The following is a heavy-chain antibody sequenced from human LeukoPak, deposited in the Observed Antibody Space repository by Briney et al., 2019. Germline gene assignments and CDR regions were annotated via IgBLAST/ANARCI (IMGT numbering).Heavy chain of an antibody. CDR2: IKSKTDGGTT. V-gene: IGHV3-15*01. CDR1: GFTFKLYW. CDR3: EGTQGYCSSTSCYGTRY. D-gene: IGHD2-2*01. Sequence: PGGSLRLSCTASGFTFKLYWMHWVRQAPGKGLEWVGRIKSKTDGGTTDYAAPVKGRFTISRDDSKNTLYLQMNSLKTEDTAVYYCEGTQGYCSSTSCYGTRYWGQGTLVTVSS. J-gene: IGHJ4*02.